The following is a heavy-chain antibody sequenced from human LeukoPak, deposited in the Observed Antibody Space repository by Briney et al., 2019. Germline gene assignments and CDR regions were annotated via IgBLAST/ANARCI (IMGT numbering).Heavy chain of an antibody. CDR2: ISYDGSNK. J-gene: IGHJ4*02. CDR1: GFTFSSYA. Sequence: GGSLRLSCAASGFTFSSYAMHWVRQAPGKGLERVAVISYDGSNKYYADSVKGRFTISRDNSKNTLYLQMNSLRAEDTAVYYCARGRSRGPYYFDYWGQGTLVTVSS. D-gene: IGHD3-10*01. V-gene: IGHV3-30*04. CDR3: ARGRSRGPYYFDY.